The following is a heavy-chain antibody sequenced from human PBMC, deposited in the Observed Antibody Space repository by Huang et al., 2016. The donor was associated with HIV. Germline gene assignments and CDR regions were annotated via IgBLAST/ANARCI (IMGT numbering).Heavy chain of an antibody. CDR2: IRDFNGDK. CDR1: GYSFTDYG. D-gene: IGHD3-22*01. Sequence: QAQLMQSGPEVKKPGASVKVSCKTSGYSFTDYGITWVRQAPGQGPEWGGGIRDFNGDKEIAQRLQGRVTLTTDTSTSMAYMERRSLRFDDTAVYFCARDPKYHRIGYYRQRRGIDVWGQGTMVSVSS. CDR3: ARDPKYHRIGYYRQRRGIDV. V-gene: IGHV1-18*01. J-gene: IGHJ3*01.